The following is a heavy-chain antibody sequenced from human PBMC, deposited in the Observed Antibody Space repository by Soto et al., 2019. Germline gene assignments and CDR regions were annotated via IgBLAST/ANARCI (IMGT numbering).Heavy chain of an antibody. J-gene: IGHJ4*02. Sequence: PGGSLRLSCAASGFIFDNYAMTWVRQAPGRGLEWVSAVSGSGHSTHYADSVRGRFTISRDNSENTVYLQMNSLRVEDTAVYYCATEMGATQGPFDNWGQGTLVTVSS. D-gene: IGHD1-26*01. CDR1: GFIFDNYA. V-gene: IGHV3-23*01. CDR2: VSGSGHST. CDR3: ATEMGATQGPFDN.